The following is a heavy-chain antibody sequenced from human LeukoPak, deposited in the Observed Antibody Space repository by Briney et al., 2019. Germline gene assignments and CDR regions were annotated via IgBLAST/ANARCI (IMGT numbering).Heavy chain of an antibody. J-gene: IGHJ4*02. CDR2: IIPIFGTA. V-gene: IGHV1-69*06. D-gene: IGHD5-18*01. CDR3: ARDPLNGYSYGLFDY. Sequence: SVKVSCKASGGTFSSYAISWVRQAPGPGLEWMGRIIPIFGTANYAQKFQGRVTITADKSTSTAYMELSSLRSEDTAVYYCARDPLNGYSYGLFDYWGQGTLVTVSS. CDR1: GGTFSSYA.